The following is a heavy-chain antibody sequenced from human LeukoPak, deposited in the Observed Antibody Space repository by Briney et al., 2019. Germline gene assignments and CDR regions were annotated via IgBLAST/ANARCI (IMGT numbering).Heavy chain of an antibody. V-gene: IGHV3-74*01. CDR1: GFTFSTYW. Sequence: GGSLRLSCAASGFTFSTYWIHWVRQVPGKGLVWVSRINGDGSSTTYADSVKGRFTISRDNSKNTLYLQMNSLRAEDTAVYYCAKTRYYDSTGYSDYWGQGTLVTVSS. J-gene: IGHJ4*02. CDR3: AKTRYYDSTGYSDY. CDR2: INGDGSST. D-gene: IGHD3-22*01.